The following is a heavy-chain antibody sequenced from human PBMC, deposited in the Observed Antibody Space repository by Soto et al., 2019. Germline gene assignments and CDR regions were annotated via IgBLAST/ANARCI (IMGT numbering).Heavy chain of an antibody. CDR2: VYYTGST. V-gene: IGHV4-59*08. CDR3: AKPFFGPFFLVDSLGDYYYYRAV. D-gene: IGHD3-16*01. Sequence: SETLSLTCTVSGGSISNFYWSWIRQPPGKGLEWIGYVYYTGSTSYNPSLKRRVTFSADSSRGQFSLRLNSVTAADTAVYYGAKPFFGPFFLVDSLGDYYYYRAVWGKGPTDTVSS. J-gene: IGHJ6*03. CDR1: GGSISNFY.